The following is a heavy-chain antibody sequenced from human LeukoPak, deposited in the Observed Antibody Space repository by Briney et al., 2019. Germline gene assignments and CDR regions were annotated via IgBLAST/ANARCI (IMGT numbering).Heavy chain of an antibody. CDR3: GYYDSSGYYYGRLRY. Sequence: GGSLRLSCAASGFTFREHAMTWVRQTPGEGLEWVSDINAGADKIQYADSVRGRFTVSRDNPKDTLFLHMNNVRAEDSAVYFCGYYDSSGYYYGRLRYWGRGTPVTVSS. V-gene: IGHV3-23*01. CDR1: GFTFREHA. D-gene: IGHD3-22*01. CDR2: INAGADKI. J-gene: IGHJ4*02.